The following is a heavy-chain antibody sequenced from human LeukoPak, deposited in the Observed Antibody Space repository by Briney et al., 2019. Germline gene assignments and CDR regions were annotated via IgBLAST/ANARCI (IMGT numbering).Heavy chain of an antibody. V-gene: IGHV4-59*01. J-gene: IGHJ6*03. Sequence: PSETLSLTCTVSGGSINSYYWSWIRQPPGKGLEWIGYIYYSGSTNYNPSLKSRVTISVDTSKNQFSLKLSSVTAADTAVYYCARGLHGYTYGYVPWELFYYMDVWGRGTTVTISS. CDR2: IYYSGST. CDR1: GGSINSYY. CDR3: ARGLHGYTYGYVPWELFYYMDV. D-gene: IGHD5-18*01.